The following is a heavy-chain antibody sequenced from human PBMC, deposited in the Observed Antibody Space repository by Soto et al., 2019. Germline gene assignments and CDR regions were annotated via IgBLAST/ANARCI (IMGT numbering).Heavy chain of an antibody. V-gene: IGHV4-30-2*01. CDR1: GGSISSGGYS. CDR2: IYHSGST. CDR3: ARDLGSGGDSDY. Sequence: SETLSLTCAVSGGSISSGGYSWSWIRQPPGKGLEWIGYIYHSGSTFYNPSLKSRVTISIDKSKNQFSLRLTSVTAADTAVYYCARDLGSGGDSDYWGQGTLVTVSS. J-gene: IGHJ4*02. D-gene: IGHD3-10*01.